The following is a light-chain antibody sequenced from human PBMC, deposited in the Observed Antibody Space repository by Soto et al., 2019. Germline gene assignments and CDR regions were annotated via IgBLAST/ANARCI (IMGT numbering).Light chain of an antibody. V-gene: IGLV2-14*01. J-gene: IGLJ3*02. CDR2: DVN. CDR3: SSYTSVSTLV. CDR1: SGDVGGSNS. Sequence: QSALTQPASVSGSPGQSITISCTGTSGDVGGSNSVSWYQHHPGKAPKLMIYDVNNRPSGVSNRFSGSKSGNTASLTISGLQHDDEADYYCSSYTSVSTLVFGGGTKLTVL.